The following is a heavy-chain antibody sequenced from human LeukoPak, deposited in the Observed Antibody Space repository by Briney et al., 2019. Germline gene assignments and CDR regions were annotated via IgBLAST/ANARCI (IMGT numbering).Heavy chain of an antibody. CDR2: ISAYNGNT. CDR1: GYTFTSYG. V-gene: IGHV1-18*01. D-gene: IGHD6-19*01. J-gene: IGHJ4*02. CDR3: ARGGSGWATGFFDY. Sequence: ASVTVSFTASGYTFTSYGISWVRQAPGQGLEWMGWISAYNGNTNYAQKLQGRVTMTTDTSTSTAYMELRSLRSDDTAVYYCARGGSGWATGFFDYWGQGTLVTVSS.